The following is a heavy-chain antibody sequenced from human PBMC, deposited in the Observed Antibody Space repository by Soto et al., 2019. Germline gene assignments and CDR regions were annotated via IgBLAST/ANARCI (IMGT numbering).Heavy chain of an antibody. D-gene: IGHD6-19*01. J-gene: IGHJ5*02. CDR1: GGSISSGGYY. CDR2: IYYSGST. CDR3: ARGWLVGFGWFDP. V-gene: IGHV4-31*03. Sequence: PSETLSLTCTVSGGSISSGGYYWSWIRQHPGKGLEWIGYIYYSGSTYYNPSLKSRVTISVDTSKNQFSLKLSSVTAADTAVYYCARGWLVGFGWFDPWGQGTLVTSPQ.